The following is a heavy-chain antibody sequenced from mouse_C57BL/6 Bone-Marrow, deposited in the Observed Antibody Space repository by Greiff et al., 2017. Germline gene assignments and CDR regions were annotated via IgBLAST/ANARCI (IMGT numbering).Heavy chain of an antibody. CDR1: GFNIKDDY. CDR3: TTWGGSSLGYAMDY. Sequence: EVQLQQPGAELVRPGASVKLSCTASGFNIKDDYMHWVKQRPEQGLEWIGWIDPENGDTEYASKFKGKATITADTSSNTAYLQLSSLTSEDTGVYFCTTWGGSSLGYAMDYWGQGTAVTVSS. J-gene: IGHJ4*01. CDR2: IDPENGDT. D-gene: IGHD1-1*01. V-gene: IGHV14-4*01.